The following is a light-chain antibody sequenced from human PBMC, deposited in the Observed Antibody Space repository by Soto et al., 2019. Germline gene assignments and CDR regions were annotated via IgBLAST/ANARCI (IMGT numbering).Light chain of an antibody. CDR2: DVS. V-gene: IGLV2-11*01. Sequence: QSALTQPRSVSGSPGQSVTISCTGTSSDVGGYNYVSWYQQHPGKAPKLMIYDVSKRPSGVPDRFSGSKSGNTASLTISELQAEDEADYYCCSYAGSYFYVFGTGTKLTVL. J-gene: IGLJ1*01. CDR3: CSYAGSYFYV. CDR1: SSDVGGYNY.